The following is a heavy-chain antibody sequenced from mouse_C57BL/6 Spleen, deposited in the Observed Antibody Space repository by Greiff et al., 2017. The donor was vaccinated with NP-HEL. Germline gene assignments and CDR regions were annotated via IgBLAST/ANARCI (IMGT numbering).Heavy chain of an antibody. J-gene: IGHJ1*03. D-gene: IGHD1-1*01. Sequence: EVQGVESGGGLVKPGGSLKLSCAASGFTFSSYAMSWVRQTPEKRLEWVATISDGGSYTYYPDNVKGRFTISRDNAKNNLYLQMSHLKSEDTAMYYCARDPYYGSSLYWYFDVWGTGTTVTVSS. CDR1: GFTFSSYA. CDR3: ARDPYYGSSLYWYFDV. V-gene: IGHV5-4*01. CDR2: ISDGGSYT.